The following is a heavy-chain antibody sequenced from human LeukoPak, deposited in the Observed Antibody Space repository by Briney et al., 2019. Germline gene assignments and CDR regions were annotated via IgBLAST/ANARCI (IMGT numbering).Heavy chain of an antibody. V-gene: IGHV3-23*01. D-gene: IGHD6-13*01. CDR2: ISGSGDST. CDR1: GFTFSSYA. Sequence: GGSLRLSCAASGFTFSSYAMSWVRQAPGKGLEWVSAISGSGDSTYYGDSVKGRFAISRDNSKNTLYLQMNSLRAEDTAVYYCAKTRPLDSSSWSHGDYWGQGTLVTVSS. J-gene: IGHJ4*02. CDR3: AKTRPLDSSSWSHGDY.